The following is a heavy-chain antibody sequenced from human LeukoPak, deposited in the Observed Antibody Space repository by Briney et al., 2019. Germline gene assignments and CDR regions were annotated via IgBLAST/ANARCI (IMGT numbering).Heavy chain of an antibody. CDR3: ARGKDGYKRGYPLGFDY. J-gene: IGHJ4*02. Sequence: GGSLRLSCAASGFTFSDYYMSWIRQAPGKGLEWVSDIRSSGSTIYYADSVKGRFTISRDNTKNSLYLQVNSLRAEDTAVYYCARGKDGYKRGYPLGFDYWGQGTLVTVSS. D-gene: IGHD5-24*01. V-gene: IGHV3-11*01. CDR2: IRSSGSTI. CDR1: GFTFSDYY.